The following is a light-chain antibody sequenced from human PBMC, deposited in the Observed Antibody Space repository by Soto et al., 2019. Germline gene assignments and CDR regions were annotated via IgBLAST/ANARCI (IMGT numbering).Light chain of an antibody. Sequence: EIVLTQSPGTLSLSPGERATLSCRASQSVSSSYLAWYQQKPGQAPRLLIYGASSRATGIPDRFSGSGSGTDFTLTISRLEPEDFEVYYCQQYGSSPDTFGQGTKLEIQ. CDR1: QSVSSSY. CDR2: GAS. V-gene: IGKV3-20*01. J-gene: IGKJ2*01. CDR3: QQYGSSPDT.